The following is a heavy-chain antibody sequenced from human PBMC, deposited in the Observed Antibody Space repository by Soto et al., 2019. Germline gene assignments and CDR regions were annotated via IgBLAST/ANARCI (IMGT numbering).Heavy chain of an antibody. CDR2: IYYSGST. CDR1: GGSVSSGSYY. V-gene: IGHV4-61*01. CDR3: ASNARGVRYFDWLSPASPAYYYYYRMAV. Sequence: PSETLSLTCTVSGGSVSSGSYYWSWIRQPPGKGLEWIGYIYYSGSTNYNPSLKSRVTISVDTSKNQFSLKLSSVTAADTAVYYCASNARGVRYFDWLSPASPAYYYYYRMAVWGQGTTVTVSS. J-gene: IGHJ6*02. D-gene: IGHD3-9*01.